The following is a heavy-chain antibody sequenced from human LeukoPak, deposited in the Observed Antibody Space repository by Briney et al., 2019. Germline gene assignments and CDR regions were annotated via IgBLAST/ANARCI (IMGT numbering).Heavy chain of an antibody. CDR1: GFTFSSYG. J-gene: IGHJ4*02. Sequence: GGSLRLSCAASGFTFSSYGMHWVRQAPGKGLDWVAVIWYDGSNKYYADSVKGRFTISRDNSKNTLYLQMNSLRAEDTAVYYCAKSPDPSGSYYDYWGQGTLVTVSS. V-gene: IGHV3-33*06. CDR3: AKSPDPSGSYYDY. CDR2: IWYDGSNK. D-gene: IGHD1-26*01.